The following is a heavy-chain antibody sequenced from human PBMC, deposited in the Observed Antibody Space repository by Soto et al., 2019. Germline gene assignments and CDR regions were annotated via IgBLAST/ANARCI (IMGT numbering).Heavy chain of an antibody. V-gene: IGHV3-23*01. J-gene: IGHJ4*02. D-gene: IGHD6-13*01. CDR1: GFTFASYA. Sequence: GGSLRLSCAASGFTFASYAMSWVRQAPGKGLEWVSAISGSGGSTNYADSVKGRFTISRDNSKNTLHLQMNSLRAEDTAVYYCAKDPMTSSWYYFDYWGQGTQVTV. CDR2: ISGSGGST. CDR3: AKDPMTSSWYYFDY.